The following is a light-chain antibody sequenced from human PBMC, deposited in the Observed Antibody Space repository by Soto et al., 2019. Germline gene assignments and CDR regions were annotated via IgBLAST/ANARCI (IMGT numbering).Light chain of an antibody. Sequence: QSVLTQPPSASGSPGQSVTISCTGTSRDVGGHNYVSWYQQHPGKAPKFMIYEVSKRPSGVPDRFSGSKSGNTASLTVFGLQAEDEADYYCSSYAGGGYVFGTGTKVTVL. CDR2: EVS. CDR3: SSYAGGGYV. V-gene: IGLV2-8*01. CDR1: SRDVGGHNY. J-gene: IGLJ1*01.